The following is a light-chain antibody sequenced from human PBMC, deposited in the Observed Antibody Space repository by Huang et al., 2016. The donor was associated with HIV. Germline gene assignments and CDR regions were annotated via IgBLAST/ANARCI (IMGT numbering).Light chain of an antibody. V-gene: IGKV3-11*01. CDR1: QNINTH. CDR3: QQRVNGLT. CDR2: DAS. J-gene: IGKJ4*01. Sequence: EIVLTQSPATLSFFPGQRVSLSCRASQNINTHLAWYQQRPGQPPRLLIYDASSRVPGVAARFSGSGSGTDFNLTISSRESEDFATYYCQQRVNGLTFGGGTKV.